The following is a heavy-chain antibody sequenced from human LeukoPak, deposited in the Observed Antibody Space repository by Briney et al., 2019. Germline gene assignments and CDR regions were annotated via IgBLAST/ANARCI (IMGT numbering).Heavy chain of an antibody. V-gene: IGHV3-23*01. CDR1: GFTFSSYA. CDR2: ISGSGGST. CDR3: AKGGYDYVWGSYPLVPSDY. D-gene: IGHD3-16*02. Sequence: GGSLRLSCAASGFTFSSYAMSWVRQAPGKGLEWVSAISGSGGSTYYADSVKGRFTISRDNSKNTLYLQMDSLRAEDTAVYYCAKGGYDYVWGSYPLVPSDYWGQGTLVTVSS. J-gene: IGHJ4*02.